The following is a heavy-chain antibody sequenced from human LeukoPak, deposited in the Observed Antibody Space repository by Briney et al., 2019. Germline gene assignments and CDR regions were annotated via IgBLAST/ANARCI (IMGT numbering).Heavy chain of an antibody. J-gene: IGHJ4*02. Sequence: SQTLSLTCAISGDSVSSNSAAWNWIRRSPSRGLEWLGRTYYRSKWYNDYAVSVKSRITINPDTSKKQFSLQLNSVTPEDTAVYYCAREGIAADSYFDHWGQGSLVTVSS. CDR3: AREGIAADSYFDH. D-gene: IGHD6-13*01. V-gene: IGHV6-1*01. CDR2: TYYRSKWYN. CDR1: GDSVSSNSAA.